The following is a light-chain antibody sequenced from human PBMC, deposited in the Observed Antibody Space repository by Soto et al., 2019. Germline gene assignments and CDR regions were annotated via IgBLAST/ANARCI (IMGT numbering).Light chain of an antibody. CDR3: QQYNNWPLT. CDR1: QSVSSSY. Sequence: EIVLTQSPGTLSLSPGERATLSCRASQSVSSSYLSWYQQRPGQAPRLLISGASTWATGVPARFRGSGSGTEFTLTISSLQSEDFAVYYCQQYNNWPLTFGGGTKVEIK. CDR2: GAS. V-gene: IGKV3-15*01. J-gene: IGKJ4*01.